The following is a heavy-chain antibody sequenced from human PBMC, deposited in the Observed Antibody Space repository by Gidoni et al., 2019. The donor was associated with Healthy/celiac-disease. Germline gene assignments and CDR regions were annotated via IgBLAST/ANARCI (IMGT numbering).Heavy chain of an antibody. D-gene: IGHD3-10*01. CDR3: AINYYGSGSYLEQLDY. Sequence: QVQLQQWGAGLLKPSETLSLTCAVYGGSFSGYYWSWIRQPPGKGLEWIGEINPSGSTNYNPSLKSRVTISVDTSKNQFSLKLSSVTAADTAVYYCAINYYGSGSYLEQLDYWGQGTLVTVSS. CDR1: GGSFSGYY. V-gene: IGHV4-34*01. J-gene: IGHJ4*02. CDR2: INPSGST.